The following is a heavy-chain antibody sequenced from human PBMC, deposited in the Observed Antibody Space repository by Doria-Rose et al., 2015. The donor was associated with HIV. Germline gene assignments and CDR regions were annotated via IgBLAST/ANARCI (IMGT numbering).Heavy chain of an antibody. CDR3: ARIKSSRWYHKYYFDF. CDR2: IFSYGES. D-gene: IGHD6-13*01. Sequence: QITLKESGPVLVKPTETLTLTCTVSGVSLSSPGMGVSWIRQPPGKALEWLASIFSYGESSYKTSLKSRLTISRCTSKSQVVLTMTDMDPVDTATYYCARIKSSRWYHKYYFDFWGQGTLVIVSA. CDR1: GVSLSSPGMG. V-gene: IGHV2-26*01. J-gene: IGHJ4*02.